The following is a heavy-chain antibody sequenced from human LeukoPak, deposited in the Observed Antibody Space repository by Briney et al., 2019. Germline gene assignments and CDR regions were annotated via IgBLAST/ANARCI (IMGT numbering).Heavy chain of an antibody. CDR2: INHSGCT. CDR3: AVPRDILTGYYLQPLAY. V-gene: IGHV4-39*07. D-gene: IGHD3-9*01. Sequence: SETLSLTCTASGDSISSRCDSWGWIRQPPGKGLEWIVEINHSGCTNYNPYLKSRVTISVDTSKIQFSLKLSSVTAADTAVYYCAVPRDILTGYYLQPLAYWGQGTLVTVSS. CDR1: GDSISSRCDS. J-gene: IGHJ4*02.